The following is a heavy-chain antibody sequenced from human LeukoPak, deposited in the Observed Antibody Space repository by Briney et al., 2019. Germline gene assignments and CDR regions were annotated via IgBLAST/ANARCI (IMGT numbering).Heavy chain of an antibody. CDR2: IYPGDSDT. CDR3: AAQDLITPPASIPAFDI. Sequence: HGESLKISCKGSGYSFTSYWIGWVRQMPGKGLEWMGIIYPGDSDTRYGPSFQGQVTISADKSISTAYLQWSSLKASDSAMYYCAAQDLITPPASIPAFDIWGQGTMVTVSS. D-gene: IGHD3-10*01. V-gene: IGHV5-51*01. CDR1: GYSFTSYW. J-gene: IGHJ3*02.